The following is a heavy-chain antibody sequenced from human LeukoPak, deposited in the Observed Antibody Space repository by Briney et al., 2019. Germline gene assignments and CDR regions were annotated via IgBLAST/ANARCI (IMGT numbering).Heavy chain of an antibody. CDR1: GFTFTMFS. CDR2: IRGRADTT. J-gene: IGHJ3*02. CDR3: ARTYDYGVGPPGDAFDN. D-gene: IGHD3-3*01. V-gene: IGHV3-48*01. Sequence: GGSLRLSCAASGFTFTMFSMNWVRQAPGKGLEWIAFIRGRADTTYYAGSVQGRFTISRDNADDSVYLQIDSLRVEDTAVYYCARTYDYGVGPPGDAFDNWGQGTLVTVPS.